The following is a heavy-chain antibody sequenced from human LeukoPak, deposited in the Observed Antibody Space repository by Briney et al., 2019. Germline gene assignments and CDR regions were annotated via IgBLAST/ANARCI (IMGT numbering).Heavy chain of an antibody. Sequence: ASVEVSCKASGGTFSSYAISWVRQAPGQGLEWMGGIIPIFGTANYAQKFQGRVTITADESTSTAYMELSSLRSEDTAVYYCARGYSGYDEAAFDYWGQGTLVTVSS. CDR3: ARGYSGYDEAAFDY. CDR1: GGTFSSYA. V-gene: IGHV1-69*13. D-gene: IGHD5-12*01. J-gene: IGHJ4*02. CDR2: IIPIFGTA.